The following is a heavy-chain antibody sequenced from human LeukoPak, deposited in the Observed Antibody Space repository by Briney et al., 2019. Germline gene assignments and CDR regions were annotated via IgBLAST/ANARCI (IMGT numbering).Heavy chain of an antibody. V-gene: IGHV3-21*05. CDR1: GFSFSNYG. J-gene: IGHJ4*03. CDR3: ARDPNGNPDFDY. D-gene: IGHD2-8*01. Sequence: PGGSLRLSCKVSGFSFSNYGMDWVRQVPGKGLEWLSFIDSTSYTSYADSVKGRFTISRDNAENSLYLQMSSLTVEDTAVYYCARDPNGNPDFDYWGHGTLVTVSS. CDR2: IDSTSYT.